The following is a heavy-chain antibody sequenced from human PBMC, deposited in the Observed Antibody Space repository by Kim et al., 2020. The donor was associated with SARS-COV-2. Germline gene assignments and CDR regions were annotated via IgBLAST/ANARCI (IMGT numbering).Heavy chain of an antibody. J-gene: IGHJ4*02. CDR3: VRNNHFFDY. D-gene: IGHD1-1*01. V-gene: IGHV3-74*01. Sequence: SSTNYADSVKGRFTISRDNAKNTLYLQMNSLRAEDTAVYYCVRNNHFFDYWGQGTLVTVSS. CDR2: SST.